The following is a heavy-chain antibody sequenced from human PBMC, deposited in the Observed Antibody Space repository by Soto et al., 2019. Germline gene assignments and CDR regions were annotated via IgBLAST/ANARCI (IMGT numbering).Heavy chain of an antibody. CDR1: GGSIRSDS. J-gene: IGHJ4*02. Sequence: AEPRSVTCIGSGGSIRSDSCSWFRQPPGKGLEWIGYIYYSGSTNYNPSLKSRVTISVDTSKNQFSLKLSSVTAADTAVYYCAREAYSGYIYYWAQGSVVPVSA. CDR3: AREAYSGYIYY. V-gene: IGHV4-59*12. CDR2: IYYSGST. D-gene: IGHD5-12*01.